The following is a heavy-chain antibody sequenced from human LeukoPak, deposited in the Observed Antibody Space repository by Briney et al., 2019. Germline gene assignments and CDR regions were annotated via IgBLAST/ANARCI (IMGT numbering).Heavy chain of an antibody. CDR3: ARDYLGAFDFDY. D-gene: IGHD3-16*01. V-gene: IGHV3-33*07. J-gene: IGHJ4*02. Sequence: PGGSLRLSCAASGFTFSSYGMYWVPQAPGKGLEWVAVIWFDGSTKYYADSVKDRFPISRDTPKNTLYLQMKSIRAQDTPVFYCARDYLGAFDFDYWCRGTLVPVSS. CDR2: IWFDGSTK. CDR1: GFTFSSYG.